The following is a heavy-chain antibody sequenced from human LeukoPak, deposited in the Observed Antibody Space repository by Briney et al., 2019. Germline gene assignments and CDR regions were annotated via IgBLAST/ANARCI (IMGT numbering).Heavy chain of an antibody. J-gene: IGHJ5*02. Sequence: GGSLRLSCAASGFTFSSYWMSWVRQAPGKGLEWVSTVTGTGGGTYYADSVKGRFTISRDNSKNTLSLQMNSLGAEDTALYYCAKDWGYASGTYYTSWGQGTLVTVSS. D-gene: IGHD3-10*01. CDR2: VTGTGGGT. CDR3: AKDWGYASGTYYTS. V-gene: IGHV3-23*01. CDR1: GFTFSSYW.